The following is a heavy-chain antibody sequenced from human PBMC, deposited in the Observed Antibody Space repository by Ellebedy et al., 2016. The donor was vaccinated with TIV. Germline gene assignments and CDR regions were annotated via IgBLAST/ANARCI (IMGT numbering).Heavy chain of an antibody. D-gene: IGHD4/OR15-4a*01. CDR1: GFTVSSKY. J-gene: IGHJ4*02. CDR3: AGKGPNSAAFDY. Sequence: GESLKISCAASGFTVSSKYMSWVRQAPAKGLEWVSVIFVDGNTHYADSVKGRFTISRDNAKNSLYLQMNSLRAEDTALYYCAGKGPNSAAFDYWGQGTLVIVSS. CDR2: IFVDGNT. V-gene: IGHV3-53*01.